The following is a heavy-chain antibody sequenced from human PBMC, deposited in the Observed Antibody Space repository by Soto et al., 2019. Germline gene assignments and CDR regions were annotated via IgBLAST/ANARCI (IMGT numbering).Heavy chain of an antibody. J-gene: IGHJ4*02. Sequence: LSLTCTVSGGSISSYYWSWIRQPPGKGLEWIGYIYYSGSTNYNPSLKSRVTISVDTSRNQFSLKLSSVTAADTAVYYCARGAKKRSPFDYWGQGTLVTVSS. CDR1: GGSISSYY. V-gene: IGHV4-59*01. CDR2: IYYSGST. CDR3: ARGAKKRSPFDY. D-gene: IGHD1-26*01.